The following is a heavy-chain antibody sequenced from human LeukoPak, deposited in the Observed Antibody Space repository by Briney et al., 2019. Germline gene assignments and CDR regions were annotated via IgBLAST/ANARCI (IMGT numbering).Heavy chain of an antibody. J-gene: IGHJ4*02. CDR2: ITSGSGSNV. CDR3: AKDDSSGWYPDY. Sequence: GGSLRLSCAASGFTFSSHAMSWVRQAPGKGLEWVSAITSGSGSNVYYTDSLKGRFTISRDNSKNTLYLQMNSLRAEDTAVYYCAKDDSSGWYPDYWGQGTLVTVSS. CDR1: GFTFSSHA. D-gene: IGHD6-19*01. V-gene: IGHV3-23*01.